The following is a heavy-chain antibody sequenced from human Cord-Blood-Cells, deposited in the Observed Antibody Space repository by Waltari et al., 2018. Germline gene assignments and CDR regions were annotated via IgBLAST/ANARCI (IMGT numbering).Heavy chain of an antibody. CDR2: INHSGST. V-gene: IGHV4-34*01. J-gene: IGHJ4*02. Sequence: QVQLQQWGAGLLKPSETLSLTCAVYGGSFSGYYWSWIRRPPGKGLEWIGEINHSGSTNYNPSLKSRVTISVDTSKNQFSLKLSSVTAADTAVYYCARTVYSGSSFDYWGQGTLVTVSS. D-gene: IGHD1-26*01. CDR3: ARTVYSGSSFDY. CDR1: GGSFSGYY.